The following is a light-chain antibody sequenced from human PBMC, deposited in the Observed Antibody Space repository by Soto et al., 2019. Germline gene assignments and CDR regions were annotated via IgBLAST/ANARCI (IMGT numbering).Light chain of an antibody. CDR3: SSYTSSSTYV. CDR2: EVS. CDR1: SSDVGGYNY. Sequence: ALTQPGSVSGSPGQSITISCTGTSSDVGGYNYVSWYQQHPGKAPKLMIYEVSNRPSGVSNRFSGSKSGNTASLTISGLQAEDEADYYCSSYTSSSTYVFGTGTKVTVL. V-gene: IGLV2-14*01. J-gene: IGLJ1*01.